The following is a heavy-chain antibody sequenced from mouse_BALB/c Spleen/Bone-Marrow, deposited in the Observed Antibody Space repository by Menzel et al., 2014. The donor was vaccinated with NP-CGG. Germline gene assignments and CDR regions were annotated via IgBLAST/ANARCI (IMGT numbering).Heavy chain of an antibody. Sequence: EVQLQQSGTELVKPGASVKLSCTASGFNIKDTYMHWVKQRPEQGLEWIGRIDPANGNTKYDPKFQGKATITADTSSNTAYLQLSSLTSEDTAVYYCARWEYYAMDYWGQGTSVTVSS. D-gene: IGHD4-1*01. CDR1: GFNIKDTY. V-gene: IGHV14-3*02. CDR2: IDPANGNT. CDR3: ARWEYYAMDY. J-gene: IGHJ4*01.